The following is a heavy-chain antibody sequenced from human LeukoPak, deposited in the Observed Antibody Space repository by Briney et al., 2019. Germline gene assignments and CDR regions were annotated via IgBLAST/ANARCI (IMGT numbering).Heavy chain of an antibody. D-gene: IGHD6-19*01. V-gene: IGHV1-18*01. Sequence: ASVKVSCKASGYTFTSYGISWVRQAPGQGLEWMGWISAYNGNTNYAQKLQGRVTMTTDTSTSTAYMELRSLRSDDTAVYYCARERGSRAVAGTGWFDPWGQGTLVTVSS. CDR3: ARERGSRAVAGTGWFDP. CDR2: ISAYNGNT. CDR1: GYTFTSYG. J-gene: IGHJ5*02.